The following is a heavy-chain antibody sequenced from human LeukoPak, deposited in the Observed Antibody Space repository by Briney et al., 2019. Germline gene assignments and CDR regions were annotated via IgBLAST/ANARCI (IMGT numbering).Heavy chain of an antibody. CDR1: GGSISSYY. V-gene: IGHV4-59*01. D-gene: IGHD3-10*01. J-gene: IGHJ3*02. CDR2: MSYSGST. CDR3: ARDRLFRGLSFAFDI. Sequence: PSETLSLTCIVSGGSISSYYWSWIRQPPGKGLEWIGYMSYSGSTNYNPSLKSRVTISLDTSKNQFSLKLSSVAAADTAVYYCARDRLFRGLSFAFDIWGQGTMITVSS.